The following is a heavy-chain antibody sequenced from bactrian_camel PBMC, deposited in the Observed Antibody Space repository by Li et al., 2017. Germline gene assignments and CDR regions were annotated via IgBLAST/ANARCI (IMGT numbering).Heavy chain of an antibody. J-gene: IGHJ4*01. Sequence: HVQLVESGGDLVQPGGSLKLSCAASGFTFESCWMGWVRQTSGKGVEWLSRISGSGAIINYGVAEKGRFTISRDNDQNVLYLQMNTLKPEDTAMYFCVTIEAWSFEYWGQGTQVTVS. CDR3: VTIEAWSFEY. CDR2: ISGSGAII. D-gene: IGHD1*01. CDR1: GFTFESCW. V-gene: IGHV3S26*01.